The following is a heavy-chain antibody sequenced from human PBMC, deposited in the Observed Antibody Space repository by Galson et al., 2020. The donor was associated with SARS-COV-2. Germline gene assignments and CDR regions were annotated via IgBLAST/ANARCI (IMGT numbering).Heavy chain of an antibody. CDR2: ISYSGGT. J-gene: IGHJ3*02. CDR1: GTSISSGSYS. CDR3: ARLHYGEYAPEAFDI. V-gene: IGHV4-30-2*01. D-gene: IGHD4-17*01. Sequence: SETLSLTCAVSGTSISSGSYSWNWIRQPPGKGLEWIGYISYSGGTYYNPSLKSRVTISGDRSKNQFSLRLNSVTAADTAVYYCARLHYGEYAPEAFDIWGPGTRVTVAS.